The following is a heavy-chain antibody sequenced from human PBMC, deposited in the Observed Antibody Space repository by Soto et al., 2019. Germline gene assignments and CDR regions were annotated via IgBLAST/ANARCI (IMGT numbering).Heavy chain of an antibody. J-gene: IGHJ6*02. CDR3: ARDLIAAAGIARYYYYGMDV. CDR1: GYTFTSYG. D-gene: IGHD6-13*01. CDR2: ISAYNGNT. V-gene: IGHV1-18*01. Sequence: QVQLVQSGAEVKKPGASVKVSCKASGYTFTSYGISWVRQAPGQGLEWMGWISAYNGNTNYAQKLQGRVTMTTDTSTSTAYMELGSLRSDDTAVYYCARDLIAAAGIARYYYYGMDVWGQGTTVTVSS.